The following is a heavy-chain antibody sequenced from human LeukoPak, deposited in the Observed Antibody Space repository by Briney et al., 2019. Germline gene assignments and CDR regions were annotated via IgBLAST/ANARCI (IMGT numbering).Heavy chain of an antibody. CDR1: GGSISSYY. CDR3: ASIAARRYYYYYMDV. V-gene: IGHV4-59*12. Sequence: PSETLSLTCTVSGGSISSYYWNWIRQPPGKGLEWIGYIYYSGSTNYNPSLKSRVTISVDTSKNQFSLKLSSVTAADTAVYYCASIAARRYYYYYMDVWGKGTTVTVSS. D-gene: IGHD6-6*01. CDR2: IYYSGST. J-gene: IGHJ6*03.